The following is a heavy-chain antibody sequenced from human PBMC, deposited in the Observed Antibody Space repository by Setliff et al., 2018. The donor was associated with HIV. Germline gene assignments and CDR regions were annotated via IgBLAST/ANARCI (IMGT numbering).Heavy chain of an antibody. J-gene: IGHJ5*02. CDR1: GFTFSGAE. D-gene: IGHD6-19*01. CDR2: IRSKADKYAT. Sequence: GESLTISCAASGFTFSGAEIHWVRQASGKGLEWVGRIRSKADKYATGYGASAKGRFIISRDDSKKTAYLQMSSLRAEDTAMYYCLLPCTSGWHNWADPWGQGTLVTVSS. CDR3: LLPCTSGWHNWADP. V-gene: IGHV3-73*01.